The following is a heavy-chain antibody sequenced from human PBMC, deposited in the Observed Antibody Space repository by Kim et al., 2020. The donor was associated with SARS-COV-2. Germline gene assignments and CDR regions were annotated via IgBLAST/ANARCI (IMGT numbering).Heavy chain of an antibody. CDR3: ARLGRRYFDWFDP. V-gene: IGHV4-31*03. J-gene: IGHJ5*02. CDR1: GGSISSGGYY. CDR2: IYYSGST. Sequence: SETLSLTCTVSGGSISSGGYYWSWIRQHPGKGLEWIGYIYYSGSTYYNPSLKSRVTISVDTSKNQFSLKLSSVTAADTAVYYCARLGRRYFDWFDPWGQGTLVTVSS. D-gene: IGHD3-9*01.